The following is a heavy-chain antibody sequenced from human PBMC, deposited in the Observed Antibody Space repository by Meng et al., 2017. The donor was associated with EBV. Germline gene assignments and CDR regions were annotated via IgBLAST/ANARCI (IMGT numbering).Heavy chain of an antibody. D-gene: IGHD3-10*01. Sequence: QVQLLQSGAGVKKPGSSVKASCKTSGGTFRSDAISWVRQAPGQGLEWMGGLIPMSDAPHYAQKFQGRVTITADESTSTHYMDLSGLRSEDTAVYYCASESGRGFTPDYWGQGTLVTVSS. CDR1: GGTFRSDA. CDR2: LIPMSDAP. V-gene: IGHV1-69*01. J-gene: IGHJ4*02. CDR3: ASESGRGFTPDY.